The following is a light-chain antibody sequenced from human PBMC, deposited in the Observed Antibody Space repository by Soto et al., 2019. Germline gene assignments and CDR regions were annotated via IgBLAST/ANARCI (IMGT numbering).Light chain of an antibody. Sequence: EIVMTQSPATLSGSPGERATLSCRASQSVSNYLAWYQQKPGQAPRLLIYGASNRATGIQDRFSGSGSGTDFTPTIRRLEPEDFAVYYCQQYGSSGTCGQGTKVDIK. V-gene: IGKV3-20*01. CDR3: QQYGSSGT. CDR1: QSVSNY. J-gene: IGKJ1*01. CDR2: GAS.